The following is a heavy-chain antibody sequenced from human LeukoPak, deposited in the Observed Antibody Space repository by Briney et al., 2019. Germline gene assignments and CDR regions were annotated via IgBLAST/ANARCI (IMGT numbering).Heavy chain of an antibody. CDR2: INPNNGDT. J-gene: IGHJ4*02. CDR3: AKDDAWLRFGE. Sequence: ASVKVSCKASGYTVSGYHIHWIRQAPGQGLEWMGWINPNNGDTDYAQKFQGRVTLTGDTSINTAYMELNRLRSDDTAVYYCAKDDAWLRFGEWSQGTPVTVSS. V-gene: IGHV1-2*02. CDR1: GYTVSGYH. D-gene: IGHD3-10*01.